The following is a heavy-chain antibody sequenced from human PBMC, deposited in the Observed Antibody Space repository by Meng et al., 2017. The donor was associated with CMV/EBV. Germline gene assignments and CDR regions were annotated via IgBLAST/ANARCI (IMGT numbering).Heavy chain of an antibody. CDR3: DSGYSYGYGY. Sequence: GSLRLSCTVSGGSISSSSYYWGWTRQPPGKGLEWIGSIYYSGSTYYNPSLKSRVTISVDTSKNQFSLKLSSVTAADTAVYHCDSGYSYGYGYWGQGTLVTVSS. V-gene: IGHV4-39*07. D-gene: IGHD5-18*01. CDR1: GGSISSSSYY. J-gene: IGHJ4*02. CDR2: IYYSGST.